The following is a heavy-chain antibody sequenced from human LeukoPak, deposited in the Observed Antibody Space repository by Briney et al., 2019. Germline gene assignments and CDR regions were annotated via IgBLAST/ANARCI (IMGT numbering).Heavy chain of an antibody. CDR2: ISYDGSYK. J-gene: IGHJ2*01. Sequence: GRSLRLSCSASGFAFSTYAMHWVRQAPGKGLEWVAVISYDGSYKDYGDPVKGRFTLSRDNSKSTVFLEMSSLRAEDTAVYHCARDQGSMIVVRTTNWYFDLWGRGTLVTVS. CDR1: GFAFSTYA. CDR3: ARDQGSMIVVRTTNWYFDL. D-gene: IGHD3-22*01. V-gene: IGHV3-30*03.